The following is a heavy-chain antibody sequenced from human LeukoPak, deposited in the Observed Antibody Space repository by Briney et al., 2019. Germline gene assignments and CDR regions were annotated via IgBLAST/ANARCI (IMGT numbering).Heavy chain of an antibody. CDR2: SNHIGST. Sequence: PSETLSLTCAVYGGPFSGYYWSWIRQPPGKGLEWIGESNHIGSTNYNPSLKSRVTISVDTSKNQFSLKLSSVTAADTAVYYCARGGYCSRTTCYRGIVVGFDPWGQGTLVTVSS. CDR3: ARGGYCSRTTCYRGIVVGFDP. V-gene: IGHV4-34*01. CDR1: GGPFSGYY. D-gene: IGHD2-2*01. J-gene: IGHJ5*02.